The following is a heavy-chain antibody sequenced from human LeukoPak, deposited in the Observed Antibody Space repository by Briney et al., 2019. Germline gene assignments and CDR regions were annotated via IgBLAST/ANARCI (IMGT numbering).Heavy chain of an antibody. J-gene: IGHJ5*02. CDR3: ARDKEEVAHYDWFDP. CDR1: GYPFSSYY. D-gene: IGHD3-16*01. CDR2: LEPIRGTK. V-gene: IGHV1-46*01. Sequence: ASVKVSCKTSGYPFSSYYMHWVRQTPGQALEWMDILEPIRGTKRVAEKFQGRVNMTRDRATSTVYMELSSLRPEDTAMYYCARDKEEVAHYDWFDPWGQGTQATVSS.